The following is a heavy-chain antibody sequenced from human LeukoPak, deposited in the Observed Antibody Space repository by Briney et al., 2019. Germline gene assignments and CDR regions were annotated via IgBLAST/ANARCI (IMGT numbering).Heavy chain of an antibody. D-gene: IGHD3-16*02. V-gene: IGHV1-2*02. CDR2: INPNSGGT. CDR3: ARGAYYDYVWGSYRSYYFDY. Sequence: ASVKVSCKASGYTFTGYYMHWVRQAPGQGLEWMGWINPNSGGTNYAQKFQGRVTMTRDTSISTAYMELSRLRSDDTAVYYCARGAYYDYVWGSYRSYYFDYWGQGTLVTVSS. J-gene: IGHJ4*02. CDR1: GYTFTGYY.